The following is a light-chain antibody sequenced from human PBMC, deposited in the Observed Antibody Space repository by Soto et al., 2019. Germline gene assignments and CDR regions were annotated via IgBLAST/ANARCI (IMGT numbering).Light chain of an antibody. CDR3: SSFAGNNNVV. V-gene: IGLV2-8*01. CDR1: SSDVGGYNY. Sequence: QSALTQPPSASGSPGQSVTISCTGTSSDVGGYNYVSWYQQHPGKAPKLMISDVSKRPSGVPDRFSGSKSGNTASLTVSGLQAEDEADYYCSSFAGNNNVVFGGGTKLAVL. CDR2: DVS. J-gene: IGLJ2*01.